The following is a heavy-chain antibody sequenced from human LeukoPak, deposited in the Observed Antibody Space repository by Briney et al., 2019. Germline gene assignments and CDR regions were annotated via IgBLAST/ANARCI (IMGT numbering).Heavy chain of an antibody. V-gene: IGHV3-11*01. CDR1: GFTFSDYY. CDR3: ARAPHILRDGYDY. J-gene: IGHJ4*02. D-gene: IGHD5-24*01. Sequence: GGSLRLSCAASGFTFSDYYMSWIRQAPGKGLEWVSYISSSGSTIYYADSVKGRFTISRDNAKNSLYQQMNSLRAEDTAVYYCARAPHILRDGYDYWGQGTLVTVSS. CDR2: ISSSGSTI.